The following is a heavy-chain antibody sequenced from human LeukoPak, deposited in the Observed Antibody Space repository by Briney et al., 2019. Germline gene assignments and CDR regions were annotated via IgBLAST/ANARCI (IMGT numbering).Heavy chain of an antibody. Sequence: SETLSLTCTVSGVSISSYYRSWIRQPPGKGLEWIGYIYYSGSTNYNPYLKSRVTISVDTSKNQFSLKMSSVTAADTAVYYCARTTTGTTSWFDPWGQGTLVTVSS. CDR1: GVSISSYY. D-gene: IGHD1-1*01. CDR3: ARTTTGTTSWFDP. CDR2: IYYSGST. J-gene: IGHJ5*02. V-gene: IGHV4-59*01.